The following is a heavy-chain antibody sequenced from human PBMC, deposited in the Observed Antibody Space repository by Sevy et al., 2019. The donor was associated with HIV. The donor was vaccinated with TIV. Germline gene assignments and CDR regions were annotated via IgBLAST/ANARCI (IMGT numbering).Heavy chain of an antibody. D-gene: IGHD2-21*02. J-gene: IGHJ5*02. CDR1: GGSMSDKY. CDR2: FVYSGTA. Sequence: SETLSLTCTVSGGSMSDKYWSWIRQSPGKGLEWIGHFVYSGTATYNPSLKGRVTISVDTSKNQFSLKLNSVTAADTAVYYCAQEGIGRDWRRSFLQFDPWRQGTLVTVSS. V-gene: IGHV4-59*01. CDR3: AQEGIGRDWRRSFLQFDP.